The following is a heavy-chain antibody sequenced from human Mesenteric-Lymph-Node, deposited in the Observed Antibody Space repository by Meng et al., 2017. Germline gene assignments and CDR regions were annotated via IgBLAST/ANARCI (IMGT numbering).Heavy chain of an antibody. J-gene: IGHJ3*02. CDR1: GFTFSSYW. CDR2: IKQDGSEK. CDR3: ARKAVAGKRGGAFDI. V-gene: IGHV3-7*01. Sequence: GESLKISCAASGFTFSSYWMSWVRQAPGKGLEWVVNIKQDGSEKYYVDSVKGRFTISRDNAKNSLYLQMNSLRAEDTAVYYCARKAVAGKRGGAFDIWGQGTMVTVSS. D-gene: IGHD6-19*01.